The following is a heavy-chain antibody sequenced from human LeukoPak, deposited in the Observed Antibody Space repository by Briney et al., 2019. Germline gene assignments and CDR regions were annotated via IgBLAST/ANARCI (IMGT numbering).Heavy chain of an antibody. Sequence: SVKVPCKASGGTFSSYAISWVRQAPGQGLEWMGRIIPILGIANYAQKFQGRVTITADKSTSTAYMELSSLRSEDTAVYYCARERGDYGDYFEYFQHWGQGTLVTVSS. CDR1: GGTFSSYA. V-gene: IGHV1-69*04. J-gene: IGHJ1*01. D-gene: IGHD4-17*01. CDR2: IIPILGIA. CDR3: ARERGDYGDYFEYFQH.